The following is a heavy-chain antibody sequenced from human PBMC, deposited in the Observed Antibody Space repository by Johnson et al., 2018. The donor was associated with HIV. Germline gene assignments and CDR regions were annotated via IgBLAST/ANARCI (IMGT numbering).Heavy chain of an antibody. D-gene: IGHD3-22*01. J-gene: IGHJ3*02. CDR1: GFTFGDYA. Sequence: VQLVESGGGLVQPGRSLRLSCTASGFTFGDYAMSWVRQAPGKGLEWVSVIYSGGSTYYADSVKGRFTISRDNSKNTLSLQMNSLRAEDTAVFYCARTPRPYYYDSSDGAFDIWGQGTMVTVSS. CDR2: IYSGGST. V-gene: IGHV3-66*02. CDR3: ARTPRPYYYDSSDGAFDI.